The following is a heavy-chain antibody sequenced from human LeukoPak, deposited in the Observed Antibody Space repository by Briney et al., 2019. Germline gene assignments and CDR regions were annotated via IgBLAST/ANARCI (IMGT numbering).Heavy chain of an antibody. Sequence: SETLSLTCTVSGDSISSGSYYWSWTRQPAGKGLEWIGRIYTTGSTNYNPSLKSRVTISVDTSKNQFSLKLSSVTAADTAAYYCARSSSVAYYYMDVWGKGTTVTISS. CDR3: ARSSSVAYYYMDV. CDR1: GDSISSGSYY. D-gene: IGHD6-13*01. J-gene: IGHJ6*03. CDR2: IYTTGST. V-gene: IGHV4-61*02.